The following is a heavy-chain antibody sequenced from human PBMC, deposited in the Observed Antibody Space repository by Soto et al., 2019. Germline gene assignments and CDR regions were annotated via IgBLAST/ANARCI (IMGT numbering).Heavy chain of an antibody. J-gene: IGHJ3*02. CDR3: ARDRAYFYGSGSYYPDAFDI. D-gene: IGHD3-10*01. V-gene: IGHV1-3*01. CDR1: GYTFTSYA. CDR2: INAGNGNT. Sequence: VASVKVSCKASGYTFTSYAMHWVLQAPGQRLEWMGWINAGNGNTKYSQKFQGRVTITRDTSATTAYMELSSLRSEDTAVYYCARDRAYFYGSGSYYPDAFDIWGQGTMVTVSS.